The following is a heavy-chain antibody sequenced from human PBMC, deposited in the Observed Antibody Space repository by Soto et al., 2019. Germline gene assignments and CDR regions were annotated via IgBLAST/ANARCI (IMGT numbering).Heavy chain of an antibody. J-gene: IGHJ6*02. CDR2: IHYSGTT. CDR1: GGSISGSSHF. V-gene: IGHV4-39*01. Sequence: QLQLQESGPGLVKPSETLSLTCTVSGGSISGSSHFWGWIRQSPGKGLEWIGSIHYSGTTYYNPSLKSRVTVSVDTSKNEFALKVNSVTAADTGVYYCARHPPPNFEPRLGYYSMDVWGQGTTVTVSS. D-gene: IGHD3-9*01. CDR3: ARHPPPNFEPRLGYYSMDV.